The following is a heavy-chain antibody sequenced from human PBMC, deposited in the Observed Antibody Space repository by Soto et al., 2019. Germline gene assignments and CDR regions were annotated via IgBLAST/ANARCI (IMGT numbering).Heavy chain of an antibody. J-gene: IGHJ5*02. D-gene: IGHD3-9*01. Sequence: GASVKVSCKAPGYTFTSYDINWVRQATGQGLEWMGWMNPNSGNTGYAQKFQGRVTMTRNTSISTAYMELSSLRSEDTAVYYCARRALAGEFVLRYFDWVTPQGWFDPWGQGTLVTVSS. CDR1: GYTFTSYD. CDR2: MNPNSGNT. V-gene: IGHV1-8*01. CDR3: ARRALAGEFVLRYFDWVTPQGWFDP.